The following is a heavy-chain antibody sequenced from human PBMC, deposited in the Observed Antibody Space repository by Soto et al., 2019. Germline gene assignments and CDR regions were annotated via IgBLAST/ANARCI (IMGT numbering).Heavy chain of an antibody. J-gene: IGHJ4*02. Sequence: KPSETLSLTCTVSGGSISSYYWSWIRQPPGKGLEWIGYIYYSGSTNYNPSLKSRVTISVDTSKNQFSLKLSSVTAADTAVYYCARVGLWQQPFDYWGQGTLVTVSS. CDR1: GGSISSYY. CDR3: ARVGLWQQPFDY. V-gene: IGHV4-59*01. CDR2: IYYSGST. D-gene: IGHD6-13*01.